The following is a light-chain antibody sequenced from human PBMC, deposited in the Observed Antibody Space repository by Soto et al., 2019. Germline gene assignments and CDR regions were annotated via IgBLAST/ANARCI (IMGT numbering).Light chain of an antibody. CDR1: QGINTF. CDR3: QQLESYPST. Sequence: IPLTQSPSSLSASLLARISMXSRASQGINTFLAWYQQKPGKAPKLLIYAASTLQSGVPSRFSGSGSGTDFTLTISSLQPEDFATYYCQQLESYPSTFGGGTKVDIK. V-gene: IGKV1-9*01. J-gene: IGKJ4*01. CDR2: AAS.